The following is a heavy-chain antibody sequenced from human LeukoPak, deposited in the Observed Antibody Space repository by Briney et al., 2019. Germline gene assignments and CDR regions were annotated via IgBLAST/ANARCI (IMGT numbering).Heavy chain of an antibody. CDR2: IYYSGST. J-gene: IGHJ4*02. CDR1: GGSTSSYY. D-gene: IGHD3-16*01. Sequence: SETLSLTCTVSGGSTSSYYWSWIRQPPGKGLEWIGYIYYSGSTNYNPSLKSRVTISVDTSKNQFSLKLSSVTAADTAVYYCARHLRLSGSYFDYWGQGTLVTVSS. V-gene: IGHV4-59*08. CDR3: ARHLRLSGSYFDY.